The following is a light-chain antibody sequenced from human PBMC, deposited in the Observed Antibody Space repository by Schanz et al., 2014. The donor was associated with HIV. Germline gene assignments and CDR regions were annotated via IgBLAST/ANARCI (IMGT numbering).Light chain of an antibody. CDR1: QSVSSSY. CDR3: QQYNNWPQT. J-gene: IGKJ5*01. CDR2: GAS. Sequence: EIVLTQSPGTLSLSPGERATLSCRASQSVSSSYLAWYQQKPGQAPRLLIFGASTRATGIPARFSGSGSGTDFTLSCSSLQAEYFAVYYCQQYNNWPQTFGQGTRLEIK. V-gene: IGKV3-15*01.